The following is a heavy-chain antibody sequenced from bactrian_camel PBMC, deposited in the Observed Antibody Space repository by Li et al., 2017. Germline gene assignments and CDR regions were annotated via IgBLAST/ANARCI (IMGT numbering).Heavy chain of an antibody. CDR2: IISGAGSS. CDR1: GFAFVDYY. V-gene: IGHV3S40*01. Sequence: EVQLVESGGDLVQPGGSLRLSCAGSGFAFVDYYMSLIRQAPGKGLEWVSFIISGAGSSRYADSVKGRFTIPRDNAKNTLYLQMNSLQPEDTAVYFCAGRSGACSPSLSRSRFDYWGQGTQVTVS. J-gene: IGHJ4*01. CDR3: AGRSGACSPSLSRSRFDY. D-gene: IGHD2*01.